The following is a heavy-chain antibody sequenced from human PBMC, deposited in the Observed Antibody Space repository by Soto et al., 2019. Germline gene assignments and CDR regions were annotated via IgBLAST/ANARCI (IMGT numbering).Heavy chain of an antibody. Sequence: PGGSLRLSCAASGFTFSSYGMHWVRQAPGKGLEWVAVIWYDGSNKYYADSVKGRFTISRDNSKNTLYLQMNSLRAEDTAVYYCARDPARIAAAGPNWFDPWGQGTLVTVSS. CDR1: GFTFSSYG. D-gene: IGHD6-13*01. CDR3: ARDPARIAAAGPNWFDP. J-gene: IGHJ5*02. V-gene: IGHV3-33*01. CDR2: IWYDGSNK.